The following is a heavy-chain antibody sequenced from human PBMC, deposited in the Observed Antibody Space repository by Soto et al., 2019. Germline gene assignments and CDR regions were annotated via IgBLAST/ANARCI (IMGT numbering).Heavy chain of an antibody. V-gene: IGHV1-2*02. CDR2: INPNSGGT. Sequence: VSLNLYWKTSGYTFTVYHIHWVRKDPGQGLEWMGWINPNSGGTNYAQKFQGRVTMTRDTSISTAYMELSRLRSDDTAVYYCARELTGAPRAFDIWGQGTMVTVSS. D-gene: IGHD3-10*01. J-gene: IGHJ3*02. CDR1: GYTFTVYH. CDR3: ARELTGAPRAFDI.